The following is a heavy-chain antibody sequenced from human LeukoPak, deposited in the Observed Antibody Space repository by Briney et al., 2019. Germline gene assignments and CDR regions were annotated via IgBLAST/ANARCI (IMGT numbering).Heavy chain of an antibody. CDR1: GFTVSSNY. V-gene: IGHV3-66*01. Sequence: PGGSLRLSCAASGFTVSSNYMSWVRQAPGKGLEWVSVIYSGGSTYYADSVKGRFTISRDNAKNSLYLQMNSLRAEDTAVYYCARDRVSDYWGQGTLVTVSS. D-gene: IGHD6-13*01. CDR3: ARDRVSDY. CDR2: IYSGGST. J-gene: IGHJ4*02.